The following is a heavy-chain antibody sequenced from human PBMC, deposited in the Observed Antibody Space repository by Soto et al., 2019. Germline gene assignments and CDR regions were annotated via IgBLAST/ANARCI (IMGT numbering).Heavy chain of an antibody. CDR1: GYNFNNNL. CDR3: ARLRSLPCTIQFGKDFDY. CDR2: IEPSDSYI. Sequence: PGESLKISCTASGYNFNNNLICWVRQTPVKGLEWMGRIEPSDSYIDYSPSFKGNVTISSDKSIKTVYLQWSSLKASDTAMYYCARLRSLPCTIQFGKDFDYWGQGALVAVCS. V-gene: IGHV5-10-1*01. D-gene: IGHD1-1*01. J-gene: IGHJ4*02.